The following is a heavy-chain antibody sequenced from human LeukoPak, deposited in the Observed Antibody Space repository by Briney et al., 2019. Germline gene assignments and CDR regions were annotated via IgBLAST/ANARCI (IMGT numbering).Heavy chain of an antibody. D-gene: IGHD3-22*01. V-gene: IGHV1-18*01. CDR1: GYTFTSYG. J-gene: IGHJ4*02. CDR2: ISAYNGNT. CDR3: ARVPNYYDSSGYYLPGDY. Sequence: ASVKVSCKASGYTFTSYGIIWVRQAPGQGLEWMGWISAYNGNTNYAQKLQGRVTMTTDTSTSTAYMELRSLRSDDTAVYYCARVPNYYDSSGYYLPGDYWGQGTLATVSS.